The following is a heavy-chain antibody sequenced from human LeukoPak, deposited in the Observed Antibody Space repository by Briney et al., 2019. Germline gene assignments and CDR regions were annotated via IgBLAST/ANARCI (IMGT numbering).Heavy chain of an antibody. CDR3: TRDFDAATGS. Sequence: PGRSLRLSCAASGFTFSSYGMHWVRQAPGKGLVWVSRINGDGSRTNCADSVKGRFTISRDNAENTLYLQMNSLRVEDTAVYYCTRDFDAATGSWGQGTLVTVSS. CDR2: INGDGSRT. CDR1: GFTFSSYG. D-gene: IGHD3-9*01. J-gene: IGHJ5*02. V-gene: IGHV3-74*01.